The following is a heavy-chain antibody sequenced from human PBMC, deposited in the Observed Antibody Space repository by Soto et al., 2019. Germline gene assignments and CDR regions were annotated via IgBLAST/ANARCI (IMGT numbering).Heavy chain of an antibody. Sequence: GGSLRLSCAASGFTFSSYAMHWVRQAPGKGLEWVAVISYDGSNKYYADSVKGRFTISRDNSKNTLYLQMNSLRVEDTAIYYCAKAWGIDYWGQGTLVTVSS. CDR3: AKAWGIDY. CDR1: GFTFSSYA. D-gene: IGHD7-27*01. CDR2: ISYDGSNK. J-gene: IGHJ4*02. V-gene: IGHV3-30-3*01.